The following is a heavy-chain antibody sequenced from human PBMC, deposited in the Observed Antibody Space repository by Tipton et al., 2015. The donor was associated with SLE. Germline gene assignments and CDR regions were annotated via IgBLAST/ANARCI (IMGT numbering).Heavy chain of an antibody. Sequence: GSLRLSCAASGFTFTTYWMHWVRQTPGKGLVWVSRINTDGSATDYADSVKGRFTISRDNAKNTLYLQMNSLRAEDTAVYSCARGGLGYCDTTGCQHYYYHGMDVWGQGTTVTVSS. CDR3: ARGGLGYCDTTGCQHYYYHGMDV. J-gene: IGHJ6*02. D-gene: IGHD2-15*01. CDR1: GFTFTTYW. V-gene: IGHV3-74*01. CDR2: INTDGSAT.